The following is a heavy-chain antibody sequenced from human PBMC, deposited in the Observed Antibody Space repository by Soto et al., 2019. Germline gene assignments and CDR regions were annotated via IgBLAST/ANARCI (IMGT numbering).Heavy chain of an antibody. J-gene: IGHJ4*02. D-gene: IGHD1-26*01. Sequence: QLQLQESGPGLVKPSETLSLTCTVSGGSISSSSYYWGWIRQPPGKGLEWIGSIYYSGSTYYNPSLKSRVTISVDTSKNQFSLKLSSVTAADTAVYYCARRRSSPHFDYWGQGTLVTVSS. CDR2: IYYSGST. CDR1: GGSISSSSYY. CDR3: ARRRSSPHFDY. V-gene: IGHV4-39*01.